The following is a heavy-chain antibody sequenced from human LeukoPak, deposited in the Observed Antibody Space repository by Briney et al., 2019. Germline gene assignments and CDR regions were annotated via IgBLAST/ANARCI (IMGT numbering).Heavy chain of an antibody. D-gene: IGHD3-16*01. CDR1: GFTFSSFA. CDR2: ISDSGGFT. Sequence: GGSLRLSCAASGFTFSSFAMSWVRQTPGKGLEWVSFISDSGGFTYYADSVKGRFTISRDNSKNTLYLQMNTLRAEDTAVYYCAKSSLRVGVAVSGYFDYWGQGTLVTVSS. CDR3: AKSSLRVGVAVSGYFDY. V-gene: IGHV3-23*01. J-gene: IGHJ4*02.